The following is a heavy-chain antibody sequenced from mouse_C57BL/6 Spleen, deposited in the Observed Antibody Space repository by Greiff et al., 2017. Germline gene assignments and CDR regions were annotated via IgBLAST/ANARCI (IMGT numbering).Heavy chain of an antibody. CDR3: ERSGSILDY. D-gene: IGHD2-10*02. V-gene: IGHV1-15*01. Sequence: QVQLQQSGAELVRPGASVTLSCKASGYTFTDYEMHWVKQTPVHGLEWIGAIDPETGGTAYNEKFKSKATLTVDKSSSTAYMQLSSLTSEDSAVYYCERSGSILDYWGQGTTLTVSA. CDR1: GYTFTDYE. J-gene: IGHJ2*01. CDR2: IDPETGGT.